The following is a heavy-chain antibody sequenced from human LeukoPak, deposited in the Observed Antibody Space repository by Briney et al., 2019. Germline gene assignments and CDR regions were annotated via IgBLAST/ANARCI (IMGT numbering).Heavy chain of an antibody. CDR3: ARLTSSWYQDWYFDL. CDR1: GYSINNGYY. D-gene: IGHD6-13*01. J-gene: IGHJ2*01. Sequence: SETLSLTCTVSGYSINNGYYWSWLRQPAGKGLEWIGRIYTSGSPNYNPSLKSRVTMSVDTSKNQFSLKLSSVTAADTAVYYCARLTSSWYQDWYFDLWGRGTLVTVSS. CDR2: IYTSGSP. V-gene: IGHV4-4*07.